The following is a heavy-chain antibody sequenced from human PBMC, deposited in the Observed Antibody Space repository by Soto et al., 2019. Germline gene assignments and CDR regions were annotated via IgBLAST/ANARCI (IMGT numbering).Heavy chain of an antibody. CDR1: GGSISSGGYY. CDR3: ARGDEVPAAMLDY. J-gene: IGHJ4*02. V-gene: IGHV4-31*03. D-gene: IGHD2-2*01. Sequence: SETLSLTCTVSGGSISSGGYYWSWIRQHPGKGLEWIGYIYYSGSTYYNPSLKSRVTISVDRSKNQFSLKLSSVTAADTAVYYCARGDEVPAAMLDYWGQGTLVTVSS. CDR2: IYYSGST.